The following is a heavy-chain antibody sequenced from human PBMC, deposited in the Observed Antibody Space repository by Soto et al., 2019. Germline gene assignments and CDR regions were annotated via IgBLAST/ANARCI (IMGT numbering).Heavy chain of an antibody. CDR3: ARGESITMIVVVNGAFEI. Sequence: GASVKVSCKASGYTFTSYAMHWVRQAPGQRLEWMGWINAGNGNTKYSQKFQGRVTITRDTSASTAYMELSSLRSEDTAVYYCARGESITMIVVVNGAFEIWGHGTMVTVSS. CDR2: INAGNGNT. D-gene: IGHD3-22*01. V-gene: IGHV1-3*01. J-gene: IGHJ3*02. CDR1: GYTFTSYA.